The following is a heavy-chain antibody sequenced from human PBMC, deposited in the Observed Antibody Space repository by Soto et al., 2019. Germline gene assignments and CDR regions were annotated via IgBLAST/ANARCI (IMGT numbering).Heavy chain of an antibody. CDR1: GGSISSYY. J-gene: IGHJ5*02. D-gene: IGHD6-13*01. CDR2: IYCSGST. Sequence: LSLTCTVSGGSISSYYWSWIRQPPGKGLEWIGYIYCSGSTNYNPSLKSRVTISVDTSKNQFSLKLSSVTAADTAVYYCARGDGYSSSWYWFDPWGQGTLVTVSS. CDR3: ARGDGYSSSWYWFDP. V-gene: IGHV4-59*01.